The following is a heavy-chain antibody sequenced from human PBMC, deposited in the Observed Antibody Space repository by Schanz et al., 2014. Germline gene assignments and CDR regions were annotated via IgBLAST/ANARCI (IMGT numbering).Heavy chain of an antibody. CDR1: GFTFSGYW. D-gene: IGHD1-26*01. V-gene: IGHV3-7*01. J-gene: IGHJ4*02. CDR2: IKLDGSEK. CDR3: AKYGTGKGVSFEY. Sequence: EVQLVESGGGLVQPGGSLRLSCAASGFTFSGYWMSWVRQAPGEGLVWMANIKLDGSEKYYVDSVKGRFTISRDNAKNSLYLQMNSLTAEDTAVYYCAKYGTGKGVSFEYWGQGTLVTVSS.